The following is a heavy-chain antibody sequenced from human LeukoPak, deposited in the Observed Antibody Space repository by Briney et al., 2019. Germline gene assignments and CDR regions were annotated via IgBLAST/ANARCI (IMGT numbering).Heavy chain of an antibody. D-gene: IGHD6-19*01. CDR3: ATYSSGSLWSGAFDI. CDR2: INPSGGST. CDR1: GYTFTSYY. Sequence: ASVKVSCKASGYTFTSYYMHWVRQAPGQGLEWMGIINPSGGSTSYAQKFQGRVTMTRDMSTSTVYMELSSLRSEDTAVYYCATYSSGSLWSGAFDIWGQGTMVTVPS. V-gene: IGHV1-46*01. J-gene: IGHJ3*02.